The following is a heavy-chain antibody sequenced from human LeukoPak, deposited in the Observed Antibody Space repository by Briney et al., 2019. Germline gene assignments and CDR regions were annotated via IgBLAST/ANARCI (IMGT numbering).Heavy chain of an antibody. D-gene: IGHD3-10*01. CDR1: GVTVSSYW. J-gene: IGHJ4*02. V-gene: IGHV3-74*01. Sequence: PGGSLRLSCAASGVTVSSYWMHWVRQAPWKWRGWVSRSNSDGSSTSYADSVKGRFTISRDNAKNSLYLQTNSLRAEEPAVNVVEGDSGNYGSGSPSCWGQGTLVTVSS. CDR2: SNSDGSST. CDR3: EGDSGNYGSGSPSC.